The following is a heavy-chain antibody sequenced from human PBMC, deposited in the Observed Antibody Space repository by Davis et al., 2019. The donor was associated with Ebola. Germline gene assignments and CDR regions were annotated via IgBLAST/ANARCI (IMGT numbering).Heavy chain of an antibody. V-gene: IGHV5-51*01. D-gene: IGHD5-24*01. Sequence: GESLKISCKGSGYSFISYWIGWVRQMPGKGLECMGIIFPGDSDTRYSPSFQGQVTISADKSISTAYLQWSSLKASDTAIYYCARGTNGYNPGGYFDSWGQGTLVTVSS. J-gene: IGHJ4*02. CDR1: GYSFISYW. CDR3: ARGTNGYNPGGYFDS. CDR2: IFPGDSDT.